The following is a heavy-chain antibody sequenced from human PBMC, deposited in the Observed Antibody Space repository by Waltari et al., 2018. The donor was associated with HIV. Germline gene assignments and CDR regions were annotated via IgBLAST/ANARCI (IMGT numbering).Heavy chain of an antibody. Sequence: QVQLVQSGAEVKKPGASVKVSCKASGYTFTNYGISWVRRAPGQGLEWMGWSSAYNGNTNYAQKLQGRVTMTTDTSTSTAYMELRSLRSDDTAVYYCARSPQTIAAAGTTDYWGQGTLVTVSS. V-gene: IGHV1-18*01. D-gene: IGHD6-13*01. CDR2: SSAYNGNT. J-gene: IGHJ4*02. CDR3: ARSPQTIAAAGTTDY. CDR1: GYTFTNYG.